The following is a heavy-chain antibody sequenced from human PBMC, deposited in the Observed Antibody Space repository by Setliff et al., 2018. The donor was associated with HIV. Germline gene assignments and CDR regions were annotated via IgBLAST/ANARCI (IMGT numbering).Heavy chain of an antibody. CDR1: GVTISDHE. Sequence: GGSLRLSCVASGVTISDHEMGWVRQAPGKGLEGVGRSSKKDNSYITEYAASVKGRFTVSRDDSKNSLYLQMNSLNTEDTAVYYCARGRLLWSGSYYYYYMDVWGKGTTVTVSS. D-gene: IGHD3-10*01. V-gene: IGHV3-72*01. CDR2: SSKKDNSYIT. J-gene: IGHJ6*03. CDR3: ARGRLLWSGSYYYYYMDV.